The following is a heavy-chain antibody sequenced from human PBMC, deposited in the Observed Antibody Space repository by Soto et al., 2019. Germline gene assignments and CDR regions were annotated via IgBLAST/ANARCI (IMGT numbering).Heavy chain of an antibody. D-gene: IGHD2-21*02. Sequence: GSLRLSCAASGFTFSSYAMHWVRQAPGKGLEWVAVISYDGSNKYYADSVKGRFTISRDNSKNTLYLQMNSLRAEDTAVYYCARDSYCGGDCFPAEYFQHWGQGTLVTVSS. CDR1: GFTFSSYA. CDR2: ISYDGSNK. J-gene: IGHJ1*01. V-gene: IGHV3-30-3*01. CDR3: ARDSYCGGDCFPAEYFQH.